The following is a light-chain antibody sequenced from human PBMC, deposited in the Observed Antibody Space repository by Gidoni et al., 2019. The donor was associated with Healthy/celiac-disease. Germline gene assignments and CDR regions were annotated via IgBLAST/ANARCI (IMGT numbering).Light chain of an antibody. CDR3: QQYNSYPWT. CDR2: DAS. CDR1: QSISSW. V-gene: IGKV1-5*01. Sequence: DIQMTQSPSTLSASVGDRVTITCRASQSISSWLAWYQQKPGKDPKLLIYDASSLESGVPSRFSGSGPGTEFTLTISSLQPDDFATYYCQQYNSYPWTFGQGTKVEIK. J-gene: IGKJ1*01.